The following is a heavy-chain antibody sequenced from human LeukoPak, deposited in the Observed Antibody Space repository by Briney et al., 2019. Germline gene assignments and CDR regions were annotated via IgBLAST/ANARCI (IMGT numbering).Heavy chain of an antibody. D-gene: IGHD4-17*01. V-gene: IGHV2-26*01. CDR3: ARFYGDYVGSYYYGMDV. Sequence: ETLSLTCAVYGGSFSGYYWSWIRQPPGKALEWLAHIFSNDEKSYSTSLKSRLTISKDTSKSQVVLTMTNMDPVDTATYYCARFYGDYVGSYYYGMDVWGQGTTVTVSS. J-gene: IGHJ6*02. CDR2: IFSNDEK. CDR1: GGSFSGYYW.